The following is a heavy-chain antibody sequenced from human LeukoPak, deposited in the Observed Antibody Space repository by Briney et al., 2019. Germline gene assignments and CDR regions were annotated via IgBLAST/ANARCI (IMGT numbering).Heavy chain of an antibody. V-gene: IGHV4-38-2*01. J-gene: IGHJ4*02. CDR1: GYSISSGYY. D-gene: IGHD6-13*01. CDR2: IYHSGST. CDR3: ARGSIAAAAPFDY. Sequence: SETLSLTCAVSGYSISSGYYWGWIRQPPGEGLEWIGSIYHSGSTYYNPSLKSRVTISVDTSKNQFSLKLSSVTAADTAVYYCARGSIAAAAPFDYWGQGTLVTVSS.